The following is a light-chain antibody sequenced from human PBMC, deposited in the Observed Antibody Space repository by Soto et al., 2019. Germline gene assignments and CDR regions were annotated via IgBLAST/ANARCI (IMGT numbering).Light chain of an antibody. Sequence: QSALTQPPSASGSPGQSLTISCTGTSSDVGFYNFVSWYQQRPGKAPKLVIYEVTKRPSGVPDRFSGSKSGSTASLTVSGLPADDEADYYCASYAGTRLLVFGSGTKVTVL. J-gene: IGLJ1*01. CDR3: ASYAGTRLLV. CDR1: SSDVGFYNF. CDR2: EVT. V-gene: IGLV2-8*01.